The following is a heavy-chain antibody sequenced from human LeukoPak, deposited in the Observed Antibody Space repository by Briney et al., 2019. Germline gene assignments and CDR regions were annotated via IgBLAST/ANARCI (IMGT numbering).Heavy chain of an antibody. CDR3: AKDRGGYKYSDYYFDY. CDR2: ITWDGGNT. J-gene: IGHJ4*02. D-gene: IGHD1-26*01. Sequence: PGGSLRLSCAASGFTFSSYSMNWVRQAPGKGLEWASLITWDGGNTYYADSVKGRFTISRDNSKNSLYLQMNSLRAEDTALYYCAKDRGGYKYSDYYFDYWGQGTLVTVSS. V-gene: IGHV3-43D*03. CDR1: GFTFSSYS.